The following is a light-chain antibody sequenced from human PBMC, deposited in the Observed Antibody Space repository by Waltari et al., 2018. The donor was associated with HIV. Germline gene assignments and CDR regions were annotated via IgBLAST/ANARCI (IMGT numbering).Light chain of an antibody. V-gene: IGLV2-11*01. Sequence: QSALTQPRSVSGSPGQSVTISCTGTRSDVGGYHYVSWYQQHPGKAPKLMIYDVSKRPSGVPDRFSGSKSCNTASLTISGLQAEDEADYYCCSYAGSYPYVFGTGTKVTVL. J-gene: IGLJ1*01. CDR2: DVS. CDR1: RSDVGGYHY. CDR3: CSYAGSYPYV.